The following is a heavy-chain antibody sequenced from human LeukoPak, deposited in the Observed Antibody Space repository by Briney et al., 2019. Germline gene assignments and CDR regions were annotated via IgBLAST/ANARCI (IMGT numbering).Heavy chain of an antibody. D-gene: IGHD5-24*01. J-gene: IGHJ6*03. Sequence: GGSLRLSCAASGFTVSSNFMSWFRRAPGKGLEWVSVIYSGGDTYNADSVKGRFTISRDNSKNTLYLQMNSLRAEDTAVYYCAKDGEMATNYYYYYMDVWGKGTTVTISS. CDR1: GFTVSSNF. CDR2: IYSGGDT. CDR3: AKDGEMATNYYYYYMDV. V-gene: IGHV3-53*05.